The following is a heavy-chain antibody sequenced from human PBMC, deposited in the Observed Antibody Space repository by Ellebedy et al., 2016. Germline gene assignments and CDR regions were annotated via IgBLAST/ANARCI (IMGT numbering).Heavy chain of an antibody. CDR2: IWYDGSNA. CDR3: ARDRLPDGSGSYSPGGDD. V-gene: IGHV3-33*02. CDR1: GFTFSDYG. Sequence: GESLKISXVASGFTFSDYGIHWVRQAPGKGLEWLTLIWYDGSNAYYADSVRGRFTISRDDSTNTVFLQMNSLRAEDTAVYYCARDRLPDGSGSYSPGGDDWGQGTPVTVSS. J-gene: IGHJ4*02. D-gene: IGHD3-10*01.